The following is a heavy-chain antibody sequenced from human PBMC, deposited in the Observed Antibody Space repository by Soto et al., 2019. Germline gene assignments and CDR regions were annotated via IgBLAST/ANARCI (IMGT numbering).Heavy chain of an antibody. J-gene: IGHJ5*02. CDR1: GGSISSYY. CDR2: IYYSGST. D-gene: IGHD6-13*01. Sequence: QVQLQESGPGLVKPSETLSLTCTVSGGSISSYYWSWIRQPPGKGLEWIGYIYYSGSTNYNPSLKSRVTISVDTSKNQFSLKLSSVTAADTAVYYCARAPRQQLVPGWFDPWGQGTLVTVSS. CDR3: ARAPRQQLVPGWFDP. V-gene: IGHV4-59*01.